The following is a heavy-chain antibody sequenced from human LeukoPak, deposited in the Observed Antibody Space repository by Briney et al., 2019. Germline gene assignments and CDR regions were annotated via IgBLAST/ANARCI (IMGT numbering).Heavy chain of an antibody. J-gene: IGHJ4*02. CDR2: IKGDATYA. Sequence: GGSLRLSCAASGFPFNRNWMHWVRQAPGKGLVWVSRIKGDATYANYADSVKGRFTISRDNAKNTVYLQMNSLRVEDTAVYYCARDNDFWSLDYWGQGILVTVSS. CDR1: GFPFNRNW. D-gene: IGHD3-3*01. CDR3: ARDNDFWSLDY. V-gene: IGHV3-74*01.